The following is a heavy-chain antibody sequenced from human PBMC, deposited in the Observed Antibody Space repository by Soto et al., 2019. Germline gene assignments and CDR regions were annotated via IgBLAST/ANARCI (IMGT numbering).Heavy chain of an antibody. V-gene: IGHV3-23*01. Sequence: EVQLLEAGGGLVQPGGSLRLSCAASGFTLSSFAMSWDRHAPGTGLEWVSSISGSSGSTDYADSVKGRFTISRDKSKNMVYLQMNRLRAEDTAVYYCARDIGNCSGVRGLFLHEWGQGTLVTVSS. D-gene: IGHD2-15*01. J-gene: IGHJ1*01. CDR1: GFTLSSFA. CDR3: ARDIGNCSGVRGLFLHE. CDR2: ISGSSGST.